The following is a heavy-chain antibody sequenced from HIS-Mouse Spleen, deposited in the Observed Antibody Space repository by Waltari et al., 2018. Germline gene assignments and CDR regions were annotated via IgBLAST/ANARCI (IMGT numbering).Heavy chain of an antibody. D-gene: IGHD1-26*01. V-gene: IGHV4-59*01. CDR2: IYYSRST. CDR1: GCPLSTCY. CDR3: ARASGAGFAY. J-gene: IGHJ4*02. Sequence: QVQLQESGPGLVTPSETLSLTCNVSGCPLSTCYWSWILQPPGKGLEWIVYIYYSRSTNYNPSLKSRVTISIDTSKNQFSLKLSSVTAADTAVYYCARASGAGFAYWGQGTLVTVSS.